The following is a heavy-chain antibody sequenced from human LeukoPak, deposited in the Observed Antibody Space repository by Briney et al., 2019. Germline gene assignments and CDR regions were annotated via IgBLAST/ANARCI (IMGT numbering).Heavy chain of an antibody. CDR3: TKSLDCSRATCDA. Sequence: GGSLRLSCAASGFTFSNAWMSWVRQAPGKGLEWVGRIRSKANGGTTDYAAPVKGRFTISRDDSENTLYLQMSSLNTEDTAVYYCTKSLDCSRATCDAWGQGTLVTVSA. J-gene: IGHJ5*02. V-gene: IGHV3-15*01. D-gene: IGHD2-15*01. CDR1: GFTFSNAW. CDR2: IRSKANGGTT.